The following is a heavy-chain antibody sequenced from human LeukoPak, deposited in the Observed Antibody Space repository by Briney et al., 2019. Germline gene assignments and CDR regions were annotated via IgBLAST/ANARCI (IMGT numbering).Heavy chain of an antibody. D-gene: IGHD5-18*01. Sequence: PSETLSPTCTVSGGSISSYYWSWIRQPPGKGLEWIGYIYYGGGTNYKSSLKSRVAISVDTSKNQFSLKLRSVTAADTAVYYCARTTEGGYSYGYFYYYYMDVWGKGTTVTISS. CDR1: GGSISSYY. CDR2: IYYGGGT. CDR3: ARTTEGGYSYGYFYYYYMDV. J-gene: IGHJ6*03. V-gene: IGHV4-59*01.